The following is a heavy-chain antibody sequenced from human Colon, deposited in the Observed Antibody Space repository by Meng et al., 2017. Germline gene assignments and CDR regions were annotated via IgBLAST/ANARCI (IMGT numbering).Heavy chain of an antibody. J-gene: IGHJ4*02. D-gene: IGHD3-9*01. CDR2: ISTYNGNT. CDR1: GYTFTSYG. CDR3: ARVWNYDILTGYYTHYFDY. Sequence: QVHLVQSGSELKKPGASGKVSCKAYGYTFTSYGLSWVRQAPGQGLEWMGWISTYNGNTNYAQKLQGRVTMTTDTSTSTVYMEVRSLRSDDTAVYYCARVWNYDILTGYYTHYFDYWGQGTLVTVSS. V-gene: IGHV1-18*01.